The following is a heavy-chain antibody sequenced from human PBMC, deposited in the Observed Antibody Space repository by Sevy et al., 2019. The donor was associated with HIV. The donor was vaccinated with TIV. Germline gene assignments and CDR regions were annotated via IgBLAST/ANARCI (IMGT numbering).Heavy chain of an antibody. J-gene: IGHJ6*02. CDR3: ARDGRYCDNTSSYLGYYGMDV. V-gene: IGHV1-2*02. CDR2: INLNSGGT. D-gene: IGHD2-2*01. CDR1: GYTFTDYF. Sequence: VSVKVSCKASGYTFTDYFMHWVRQAPGQGLEWMGWINLNSGGTNYAQKFQGRVTMTRDTPISTAYMEVTRLTSDDTAIYYCARDGRYCDNTSSYLGYYGMDVWGQGTTVTVSS.